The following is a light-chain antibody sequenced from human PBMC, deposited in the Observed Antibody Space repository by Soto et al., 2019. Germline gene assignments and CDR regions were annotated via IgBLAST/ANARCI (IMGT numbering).Light chain of an antibody. V-gene: IGKV3-20*01. CDR2: GAS. CDR1: QSVSSSY. Sequence: EVVMTQSPGTLSLSPGERATLSCRASQSVSSSYLAWYQQKPGQAPRLLIDGASSRATGIPDRFSGSGSGTDFTLTISRLEPEDVATYYCQKYNSAPYTFGPGTKVDIK. CDR3: QKYNSAPYT. J-gene: IGKJ3*01.